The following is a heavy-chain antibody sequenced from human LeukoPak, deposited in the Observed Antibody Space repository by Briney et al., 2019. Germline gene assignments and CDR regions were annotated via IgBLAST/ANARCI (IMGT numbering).Heavy chain of an antibody. D-gene: IGHD3-22*01. Sequence: ASVKVSCKASGYTFTSYDINWVRQATGQGLEWMGWMNPNSGNTDYAQKFQGRVTITRNTSISTAYMELSSLRSEDTAMYYCAREITMIPLGVFNIGAKGKMVTVFS. V-gene: IGHV1-8*03. CDR1: GYTFTSYD. CDR2: MNPNSGNT. CDR3: AREITMIPLGVFNI. J-gene: IGHJ3*02.